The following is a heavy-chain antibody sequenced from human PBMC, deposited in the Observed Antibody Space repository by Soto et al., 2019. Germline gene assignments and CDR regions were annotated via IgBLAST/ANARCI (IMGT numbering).Heavy chain of an antibody. J-gene: IGHJ6*02. CDR2: TYYRSKLYN. CDR3: ARDRRKERPQWLVPYYGTDV. Sequence: PSQTLSLTFAISGDSVSSNSAALNWISESPSRGLECLVRTYYRSKLYNDYAVSVKSRISINPDTSKNQFSLQLNSVTPEDTAVYYCARDRRKERPQWLVPYYGTDVWGQGTTVTVSS. CDR1: GDSVSSNSAA. V-gene: IGHV6-1*01. D-gene: IGHD6-19*01.